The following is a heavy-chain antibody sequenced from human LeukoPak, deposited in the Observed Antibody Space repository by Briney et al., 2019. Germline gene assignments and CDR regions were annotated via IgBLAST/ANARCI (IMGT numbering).Heavy chain of an antibody. Sequence: KPSETLSLTCTVSGGSISSSSYYWGWIRQPPGKGLEWIGSIYYSGSTYYNPSLKSRVTISVDTSKNQFSLKLSSVTAADTAVYYCARSIKVVAATVGETNWFDPWGRGTLVTVSS. V-gene: IGHV4-39*07. CDR2: IYYSGST. CDR3: ARSIKVVAATVGETNWFDP. J-gene: IGHJ5*02. D-gene: IGHD2-15*01. CDR1: GGSISSSSYY.